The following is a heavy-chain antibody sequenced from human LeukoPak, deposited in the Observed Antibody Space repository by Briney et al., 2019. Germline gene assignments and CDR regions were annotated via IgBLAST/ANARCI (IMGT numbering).Heavy chain of an antibody. V-gene: IGHV3-33*06. J-gene: IGHJ3*01. D-gene: IGHD4-23*01. CDR3: AKGNKGGAFDF. Sequence: GRSLRLSCAASGLTFSNYGMHWVRQAPGKGLEWVATTWYDGTDKYYADSVQGRFTISRDNSENTLNLQMNGLRVEDTAIYYCAKGNKGGAFDFWGQGTMVTVSS. CDR1: GLTFSNYG. CDR2: TWYDGTDK.